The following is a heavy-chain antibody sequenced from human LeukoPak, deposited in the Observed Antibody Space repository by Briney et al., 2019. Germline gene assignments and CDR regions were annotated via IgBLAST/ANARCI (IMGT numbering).Heavy chain of an antibody. V-gene: IGHV3-53*01. J-gene: IGHJ4*02. CDR3: ARERDYDTYFDY. CDR1: GLIFSNYA. D-gene: IGHD3-22*01. Sequence: GGSLRLSCAASGLIFSNYAMSWVRQAPGKGLEWVSVRQPGNVSYYADSVTGRFTTSTDSSKNTLFLQMRDLRAEDTALYYCARERDYDTYFDYWGQGTLVIVSS. CDR2: RQPGNVS.